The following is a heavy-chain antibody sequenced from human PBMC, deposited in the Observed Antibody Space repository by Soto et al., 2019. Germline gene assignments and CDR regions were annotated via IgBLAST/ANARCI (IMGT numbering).Heavy chain of an antibody. CDR1: GFNFEEYG. D-gene: IGHD6-19*01. CDR3: ASGDIAVAVSSDY. Sequence: EVHLVESGGRMVRPGESLRLSCAASGFNFEEYGMTWVRQAPGKALEWVAGSNWDGDDTGYADSVQGRFTISRDNAKKFLYLQMNSLRGEDTALYYCASGDIAVAVSSDYWGQGTLVTVSS. J-gene: IGHJ4*02. V-gene: IGHV3-20*04. CDR2: SNWDGDDT.